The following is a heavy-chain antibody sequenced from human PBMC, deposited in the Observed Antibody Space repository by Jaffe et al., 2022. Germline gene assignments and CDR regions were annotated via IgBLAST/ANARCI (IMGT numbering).Heavy chain of an antibody. D-gene: IGHD4-4*01. CDR3: ARPTSDYSNYFFDY. Sequence: QLQLQESGPGLVKPSETLSLTCTVSGGSISSSSYYWGWIRQPPGKGLEWIGSIYYSGSTYYNPSLKSRVTISVDTSKNQFSLKLSSVTAADTAVYYCARPTSDYSNYFFDYWGQGTLVTVSS. CDR2: IYYSGST. V-gene: IGHV4-39*01. CDR1: GGSISSSSYY. J-gene: IGHJ4*02.